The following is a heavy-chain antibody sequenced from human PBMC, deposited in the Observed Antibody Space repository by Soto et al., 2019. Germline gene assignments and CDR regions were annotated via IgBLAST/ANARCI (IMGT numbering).Heavy chain of an antibody. D-gene: IGHD3-3*01. V-gene: IGHV3-13*01. CDR3: ARATFGDYGMDV. J-gene: IGHJ6*02. CDR2: IGTAGDT. Sequence: GGSLRLSCAASGFTFSSYDMHWVRQATGKGLEWVSAIGTAGDTYYPGSVKGRFTISRENAKNSLYLQMNSLRAEDTAVYYCARATFGDYGMDVWGQGTTVTVSS. CDR1: GFTFSSYD.